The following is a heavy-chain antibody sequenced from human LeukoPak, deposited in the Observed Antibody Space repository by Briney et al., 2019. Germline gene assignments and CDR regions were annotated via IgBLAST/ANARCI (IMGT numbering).Heavy chain of an antibody. Sequence: GGSLRLSCAASGFTFSSYGMHWVRQAPGKGLEWVAVIWYDGSNKYYADSVKGRFTISRDNSKNTLYLQMNSLRAEDTAVYYCARDRSGSLYYFDYWGQGTQVTVSS. CDR2: IWYDGSNK. D-gene: IGHD1-26*01. V-gene: IGHV3-33*01. CDR1: GFTFSSYG. CDR3: ARDRSGSLYYFDY. J-gene: IGHJ4*02.